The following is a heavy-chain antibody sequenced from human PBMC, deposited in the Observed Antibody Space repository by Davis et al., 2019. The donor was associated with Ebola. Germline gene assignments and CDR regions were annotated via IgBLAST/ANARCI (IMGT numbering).Heavy chain of an antibody. CDR2: IFTGDSDT. J-gene: IGHJ3*02. CDR3: ASLRRTITGMDDGFDI. D-gene: IGHD2-8*02. CDR1: GNSFSSHW. Sequence: GESLKISCQDSGNSFSSHWIGWVRQMPGKGLEWMGIIFTGDSDTRYRPSFRGQVTISADKSFKTAFLQWRSLKALDTAMYYCASLRRTITGMDDGFDIWGQGTMVTVSS. V-gene: IGHV5-51*01.